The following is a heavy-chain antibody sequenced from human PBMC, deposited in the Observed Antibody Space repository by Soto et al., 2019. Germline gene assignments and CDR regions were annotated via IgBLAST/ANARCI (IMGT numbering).Heavy chain of an antibody. CDR3: AREDDYGYRYITYGLDV. Sequence: GGSLRLSCAASGFTFNIYSFHWVRQAPGKGLEWVDVISFDGTKKYYSDSVKGRLNISRDNLKKTLYLQMNNRRVEDAALYFCAREDDYGYRYITYGLDVWGQGTTVTVSS. J-gene: IGHJ6*02. CDR1: GFTFNIYS. V-gene: IGHV3-30-3*01. D-gene: IGHD4-17*01. CDR2: ISFDGTKK.